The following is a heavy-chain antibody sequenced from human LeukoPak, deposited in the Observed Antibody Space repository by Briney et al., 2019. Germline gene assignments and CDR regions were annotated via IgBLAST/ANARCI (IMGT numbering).Heavy chain of an antibody. Sequence: GGSLRLSCAASGFTFDDYGMSWVRQAPGKGLEWVSGINWNGGSTGYADSVKGRFTISRDNAKNSLYLQVNSLRAEDTALYYCAREKRDGYNYRSAFDIWGQGTMVTVSS. V-gene: IGHV3-20*04. CDR1: GFTFDDYG. CDR2: INWNGGST. CDR3: AREKRDGYNYRSAFDI. J-gene: IGHJ3*02. D-gene: IGHD5-24*01.